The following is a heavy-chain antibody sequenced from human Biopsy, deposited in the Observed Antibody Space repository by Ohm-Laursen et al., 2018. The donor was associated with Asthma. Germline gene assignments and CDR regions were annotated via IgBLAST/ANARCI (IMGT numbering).Heavy chain of an antibody. Sequence: TLSLTCRLSSGSGGYMRSGNYYWGWIRQPPGKGLEWIGSIYYSGTTYYNPSLGSRVPVSADTSKNQFSLKLTSVTAADTAVYYCVRGSSSWHHGPFHYYYGLDVWGQGTTATVSS. J-gene: IGHJ6*02. CDR1: GGYMRSGNYY. CDR2: IYYSGTT. D-gene: IGHD6-13*01. V-gene: IGHV4-39*01. CDR3: VRGSSSWHHGPFHYYYGLDV.